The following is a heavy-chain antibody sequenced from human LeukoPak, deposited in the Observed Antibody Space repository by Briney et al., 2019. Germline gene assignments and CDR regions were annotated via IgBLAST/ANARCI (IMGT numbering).Heavy chain of an antibody. D-gene: IGHD6-19*01. CDR3: AREWQWLRSNT. J-gene: IGHJ4*02. CDR2: IYYSGST. CDR1: GGSISSSSYY. Sequence: PSETLSLTCTVSGGSISSSSYYWGWLRQPPGKGLEWIGSIYYSGSTYYNPSLKSRVTISVDTSKNQFSLKLSSVTAADTAVYYCAREWQWLRSNTWGQGTLVTVSS. V-gene: IGHV4-39*07.